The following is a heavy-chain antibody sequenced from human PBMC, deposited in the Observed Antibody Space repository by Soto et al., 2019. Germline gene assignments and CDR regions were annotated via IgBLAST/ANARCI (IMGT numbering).Heavy chain of an antibody. CDR2: IYYSGNT. J-gene: IGHJ4*02. V-gene: IGHV4-59*01. D-gene: IGHD2-15*01. Sequence: PSETLSLTCTVSGGSISSYYWSWIRQPPGKGLEWIGYIYYSGNTNYNPSLKSRVTISVDTSKNQFSLKLSSVTAADTAVYYCARASVEMAPSFDYWGQGTLVTVSS. CDR3: ARASVEMAPSFDY. CDR1: GGSISSYY.